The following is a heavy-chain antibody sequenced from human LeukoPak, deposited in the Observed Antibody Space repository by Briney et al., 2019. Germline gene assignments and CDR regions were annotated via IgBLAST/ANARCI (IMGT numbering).Heavy chain of an antibody. CDR1: GYTFTGYY. CDR3: ARDLADVYQLLFQFDY. CDR2: INPNSGGT. Sequence: ASVKVSCKASGYTFTGYYMHWVRQAPGQGLEWMGWINPNSGGTNYAQKFQGRVTMTRDTSISTAYMELSRLRSDDTAVYYCARDLADVYQLLFQFDYWGQGTLVTVSS. J-gene: IGHJ4*02. D-gene: IGHD2-2*01. V-gene: IGHV1-2*02.